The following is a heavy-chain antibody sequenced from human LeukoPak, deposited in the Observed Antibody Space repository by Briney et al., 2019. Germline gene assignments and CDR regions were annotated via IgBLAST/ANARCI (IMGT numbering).Heavy chain of an antibody. J-gene: IGHJ4*02. CDR3: AKEYYYDSSGTDY. CDR2: ISYDGSNK. D-gene: IGHD3-22*01. CDR1: GFTFSSYG. V-gene: IGHV3-30*18. Sequence: GGSLRLSCAASGFTFSSYGMHWVRQAPGEGLEWVAVISYDGSNKYYADSVKGRFTISRDNSKNTLYLQMNSLRAEDTAVYYCAKEYYYDSSGTDYWGQGTLVTVSS.